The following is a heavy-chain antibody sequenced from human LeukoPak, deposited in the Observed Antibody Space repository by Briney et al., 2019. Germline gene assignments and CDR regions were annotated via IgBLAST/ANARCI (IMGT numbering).Heavy chain of an antibody. CDR3: ARGDTSSWYYYYGMDV. CDR2: MNPNSGNT. D-gene: IGHD6-13*01. J-gene: IGHJ6*02. Sequence: ASVKVSCKASGDTFTSYDINWVRQATGQGLEWMGWMNPNSGNTGYAQKFQGRVTMTRNTSISTAYMELSSLRSEDTAVYYCARGDTSSWYYYYGMDVWGQGTTVTVSS. CDR1: GDTFTSYD. V-gene: IGHV1-8*01.